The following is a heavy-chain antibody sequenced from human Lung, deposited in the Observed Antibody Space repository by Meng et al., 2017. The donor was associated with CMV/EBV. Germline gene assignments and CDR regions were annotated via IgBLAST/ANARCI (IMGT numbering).Heavy chain of an antibody. CDR1: GFTFSSYA. V-gene: IGHV3-74*03. D-gene: IGHD2-2*01. CDR2: ISPDGSSA. Sequence: GESLKISCAASGFTFSSYAMHWVRQAPGKGLVWVSRISPDGSSAAYADSVRGRFTISRDKAKNTLYLQMNSLRVEDTAVYYCAAWAHILAVAPTGDDYWGQGTLVTVSS. J-gene: IGHJ4*02. CDR3: AAWAHILAVAPTGDDY.